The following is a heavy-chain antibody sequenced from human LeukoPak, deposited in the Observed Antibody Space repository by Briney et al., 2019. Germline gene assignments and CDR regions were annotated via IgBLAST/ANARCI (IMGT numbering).Heavy chain of an antibody. J-gene: IGHJ4*02. CDR3: AKDMWSTKGGSGQFDY. V-gene: IGHV3-9*01. D-gene: IGHD6-19*01. CDR1: GFTFDDYA. Sequence: LPGGSLRLSCAASGFTFDDYAMHWVRQAPGKGLEWVSGISWNSGSIGYADSVKGRFTISRDNAKNSLYLEMNSLRAEDTALYYCAKDMWSTKGGSGQFDYWGQGTLVTVSS. CDR2: ISWNSGSI.